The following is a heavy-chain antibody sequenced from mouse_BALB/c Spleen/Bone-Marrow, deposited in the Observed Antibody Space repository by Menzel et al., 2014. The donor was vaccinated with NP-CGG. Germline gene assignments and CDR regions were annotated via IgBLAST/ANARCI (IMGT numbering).Heavy chain of an antibody. Sequence: GGSTDYSAAFISRLSISKDNSKSQVFFKMNSLQADDTAIYYCARNWGYGYLFYAMDYWGQGTSVTVSS. CDR2: GGST. J-gene: IGHJ4*01. D-gene: IGHD1-2*01. CDR3: ARNWGYGYLFYAMDY. V-gene: IGHV2-4-1*01.